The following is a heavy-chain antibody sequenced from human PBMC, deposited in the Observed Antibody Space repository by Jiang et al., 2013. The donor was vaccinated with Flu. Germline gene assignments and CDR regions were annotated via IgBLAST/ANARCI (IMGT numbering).Heavy chain of an antibody. D-gene: IGHD3-22*01. Sequence: SGAEVKKPGASVKVSCKASGYTFTGYYMHWVRQAPGQGLEWMGWINPNSGGTNYAQKFQGRVTMTRDTSISTAYMELSRLRSDDTAVYYCARGPNSSGYYLGPMPLDYWGQGTLVTVSS. CDR1: GYTFTGYY. CDR2: INPNSGGT. V-gene: IGHV1-2*02. CDR3: ARGPNSSGYYLGPMPLDY. J-gene: IGHJ4*02.